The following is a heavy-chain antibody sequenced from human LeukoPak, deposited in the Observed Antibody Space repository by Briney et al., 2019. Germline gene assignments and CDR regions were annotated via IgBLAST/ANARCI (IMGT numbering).Heavy chain of an antibody. D-gene: IGHD6-13*01. J-gene: IGHJ4*02. Sequence: GGSLRLSCAASGFTFSSYGMHWVRQAPGKGLEWVAFIRYDGSNKYYADSVKGRFTISRDNSKNTLYLQMNSLRAEDTAVYYCAKDSRLYSSSWYRSDYWGQGTLVTVSS. V-gene: IGHV3-30*02. CDR1: GFTFSSYG. CDR3: AKDSRLYSSSWYRSDY. CDR2: IRYDGSNK.